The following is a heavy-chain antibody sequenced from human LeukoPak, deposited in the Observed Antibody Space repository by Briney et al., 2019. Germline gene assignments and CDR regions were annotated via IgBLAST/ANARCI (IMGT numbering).Heavy chain of an antibody. CDR1: GDSFTTYY. V-gene: IGHV1-46*01. CDR3: ARDRGCTTSSCYRTGLRWFDP. CDR2: INPKDGST. D-gene: IGHD2-2*01. Sequence: ASVKVSCKTPGDSFTTYYFHWVRQAPGQGLEWVATINPKDGSTDFAENFRGRVTLTRDTSTTTLYMDLHSLESADTAVYYCARDRGCTTSSCYRTGLRWFDPWGQGTLVIVSS. J-gene: IGHJ5*02.